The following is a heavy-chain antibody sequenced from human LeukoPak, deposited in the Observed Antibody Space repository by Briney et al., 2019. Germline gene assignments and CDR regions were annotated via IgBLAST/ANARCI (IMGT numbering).Heavy chain of an antibody. Sequence: GGSLRLSCAASGFTFSSYGMHWVRQAPGKGLVWVSRIHSDGRVTTYADSVKGRFTISKDSARNTLYLQMNTLRVEDTAVYYCARAQDTYNSLYFDYWGQGALVTVPS. CDR3: ARAQDTYNSLYFDY. J-gene: IGHJ4*02. V-gene: IGHV3-74*01. CDR1: GFTFSSYG. CDR2: IHSDGRVT. D-gene: IGHD5-24*01.